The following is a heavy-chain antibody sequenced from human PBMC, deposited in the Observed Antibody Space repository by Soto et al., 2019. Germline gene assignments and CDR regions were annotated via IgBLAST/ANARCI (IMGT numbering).Heavy chain of an antibody. J-gene: IGHJ6*02. CDR3: AKDNGDSSQYYYYGMDV. Sequence: PGGSLRLSCAASGFTFSNYAMTWVRQSPGKGLEWVSAISGSGGSTYYADSVKGRFTISRDNSKNTLYLQMNSLRAEDTAVYYCAKDNGDSSQYYYYGMDVWGQGTTVTVSS. D-gene: IGHD4-17*01. V-gene: IGHV3-23*01. CDR1: GFTFSNYA. CDR2: ISGSGGST.